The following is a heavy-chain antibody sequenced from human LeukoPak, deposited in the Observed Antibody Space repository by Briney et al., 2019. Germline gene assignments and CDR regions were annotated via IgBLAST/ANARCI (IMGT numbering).Heavy chain of an antibody. J-gene: IGHJ4*02. CDR3: ARASGGYSSGWYVGDYFDY. D-gene: IGHD6-19*01. CDR2: INPSGGST. Sequence: ASVKVSCKASGYTFTSYYMHWVRQAPGQGLEWMGIINPSGGSTSYAQKFQGRVTMTRDTSTSTVYMELSSLRSEDTAVYYCARASGGYSSGWYVGDYFDYWGQGTLVTVSS. V-gene: IGHV1-46*01. CDR1: GYTFTSYY.